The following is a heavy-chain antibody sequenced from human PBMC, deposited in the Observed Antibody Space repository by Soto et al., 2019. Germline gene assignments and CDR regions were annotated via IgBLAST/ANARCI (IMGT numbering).Heavy chain of an antibody. D-gene: IGHD6-13*01. CDR3: ARDAPGAAPY. J-gene: IGHJ4*02. V-gene: IGHV4-31*03. Sequence: QGELQESGPGLVKPSQTLSLTCTVSGGPVINGDSYLNWIRKHPEKGLEWMGYINYMGTTNYNAALKSRILISVDTSKNQFSLRLTSVTAADTAVYYCARDAPGAAPYWGQGTLVTVSS. CDR1: GGPVINGDSY. CDR2: INYMGTT.